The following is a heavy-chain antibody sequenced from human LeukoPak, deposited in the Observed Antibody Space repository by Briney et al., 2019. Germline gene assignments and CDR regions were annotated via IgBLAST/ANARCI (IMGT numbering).Heavy chain of an antibody. D-gene: IGHD1-26*01. V-gene: IGHV3-48*03. J-gene: IGHJ3*02. Sequence: GGSLRLSCAASGFTFSSYEMNWVRQAPGKGLEWVSYISSSGSTIYYADSVKGRFTISRDNAKNSLYLQMNSLRAEDTAVCYCARVKGRSAVGAFDIWGQGTMVTASS. CDR2: ISSSGSTI. CDR1: GFTFSSYE. CDR3: ARVKGRSAVGAFDI.